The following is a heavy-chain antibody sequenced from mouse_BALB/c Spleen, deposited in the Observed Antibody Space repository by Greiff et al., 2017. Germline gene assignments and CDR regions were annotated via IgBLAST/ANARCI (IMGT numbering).Heavy chain of an antibody. CDR3: ARGGGVPSWFAY. Sequence: VQLQQSGAELVRPGSSVKISCKASGSAFSSYWMNWVKQRPGQGLEWIGQIYPGDGDTNYNGKFKGKATLTADKSSSTAYMQLSSLTSEDSAVYFCARGGGVPSWFAYWGQGTLVTVSA. CDR1: GSAFSSYW. CDR2: IYPGDGDT. J-gene: IGHJ3*01. V-gene: IGHV1-80*01.